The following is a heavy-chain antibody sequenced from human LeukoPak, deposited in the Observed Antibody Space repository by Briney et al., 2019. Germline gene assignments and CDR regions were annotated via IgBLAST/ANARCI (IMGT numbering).Heavy chain of an antibody. J-gene: IGHJ4*02. CDR1: GFTFSSYW. D-gene: IGHD2-15*01. CDR2: IKQDGSEK. V-gene: IGHV3-7*01. CDR3: ARDFLVVVVAATAGFDY. Sequence: GGPLRLSCAASGFTFSSYWMSWVRQAPGKGLEWVANIKQDGSEKYYVDSVKGLFTISRDNAKNSLYLQMNSLRAEDTAVYYCARDFLVVVVAATAGFDYWGQGTLVTVSS.